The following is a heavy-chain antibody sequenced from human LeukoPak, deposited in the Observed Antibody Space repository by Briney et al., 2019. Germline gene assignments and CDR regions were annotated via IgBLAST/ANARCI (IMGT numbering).Heavy chain of an antibody. J-gene: IGHJ3*02. CDR2: IYYSGTT. CDR1: GGSISTYY. Sequence: SETLSLTCTISGGSISTYYWSWIRQPPGKGLEWIGEIYYSGTTNYNPSLKSRVTISVDTSKNRFSLNLSSVTAADTAVYYCARDSSELRWPHHSHAFDIWGQGTMVTVSS. CDR3: ARDSSELRWPHHSHAFDI. V-gene: IGHV4-59*01. D-gene: IGHD1-26*01.